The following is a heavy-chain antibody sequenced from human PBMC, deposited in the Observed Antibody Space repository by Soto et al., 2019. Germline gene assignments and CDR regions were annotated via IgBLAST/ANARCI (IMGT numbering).Heavy chain of an antibody. CDR3: TRFEKTSPGAPFDY. CDR2: INPSGGTT. V-gene: IGHV1-46*02. CDR1: GGTFDNSA. Sequence: ASVKVSCKASGGTFDNSAISWVRQAPGQGLEWMGIINPSGGTTTYAQKFQGRVTMTRDTSTTTVYMELNSLRSEDTAVYYCTRFEKTSPGAPFDYWGQGALVTVSS. J-gene: IGHJ4*02. D-gene: IGHD2-8*02.